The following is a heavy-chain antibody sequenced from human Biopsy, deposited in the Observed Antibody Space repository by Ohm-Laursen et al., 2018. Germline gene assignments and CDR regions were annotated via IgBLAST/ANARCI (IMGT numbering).Heavy chain of an antibody. V-gene: IGHV4-59*08. CDR1: GGSISSYY. CDR3: GRREVVITHDAFDT. J-gene: IGHJ3*02. D-gene: IGHD3-22*01. CDR2: VYYSGST. Sequence: SETLSLTCTVSGGSISSYYWTWIQQPPGKGLEWIGDVYYSGSTNRNPSLKSRVTILVDTSKNQFSLKLNSVTAADTAVYYCGRREVVITHDAFDTWGQGTMVTVSS.